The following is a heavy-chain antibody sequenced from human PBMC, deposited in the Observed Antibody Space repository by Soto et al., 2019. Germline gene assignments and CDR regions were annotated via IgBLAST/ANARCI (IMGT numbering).Heavy chain of an antibody. V-gene: IGHV3-23*01. Sequence: GGSLRLSCAASGFTFSRAASRWLRLRPHKWEERRAGKSGRCGSTPYEEKKKGRFTISRDNSKNTLYLQMNSLRAEDTAVYYCAIRLDYYAFWGQGTMVTVS. J-gene: IGHJ3*01. CDR1: GFTFSRAA. CDR3: AIRLDYYAF. CDR2: KSGRCGST. D-gene: IGHD3-22*01.